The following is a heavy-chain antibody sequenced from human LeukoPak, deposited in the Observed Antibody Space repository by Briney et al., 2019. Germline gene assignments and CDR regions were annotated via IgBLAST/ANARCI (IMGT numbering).Heavy chain of an antibody. D-gene: IGHD6-13*01. CDR3: ATTSSSWYLGNYYFDY. V-gene: IGHV5-51*01. J-gene: IGHJ4*02. CDR2: IYPGDSDT. CDR1: GYSFTSYW. Sequence: GESLKISCKGSGYSFTSYWIGWVRQMPGKGLEWMGIIYPGDSDTRYSPSFQGQVTISADKSISTAYLQWSSLKASDTAMYYCATTSSSWYLGNYYFDYWGQGTLVTVSS.